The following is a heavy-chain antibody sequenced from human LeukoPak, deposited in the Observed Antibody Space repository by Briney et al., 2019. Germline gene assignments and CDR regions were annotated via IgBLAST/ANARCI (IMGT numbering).Heavy chain of an antibody. CDR1: GFTFSSYA. CDR2: ISYDGSNK. V-gene: IGHV3-30*04. CDR3: AKGVSGSYYFDY. Sequence: PGRSLRLSCAASGFTFSSYAMHWVRQAPGKGLEWVAVISYDGSNKKYADSVKGRFTISRDNSKNTLYLQMNSLRAEDTAVYYCAKGVSGSYYFDYWGQGTLVTVSS. D-gene: IGHD1-26*01. J-gene: IGHJ4*02.